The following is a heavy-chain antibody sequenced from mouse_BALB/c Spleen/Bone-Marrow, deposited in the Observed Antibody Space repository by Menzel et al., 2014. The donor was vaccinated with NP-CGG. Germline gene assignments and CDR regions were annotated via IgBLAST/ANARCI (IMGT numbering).Heavy chain of an antibody. CDR3: TREGTYDGYSGHFDY. CDR1: GYSFTSYT. D-gene: IGHD2-3*01. J-gene: IGHJ2*01. CDR2: INPRNTYS. Sequence: VKLMESGAELARPGASVKMSCKASGYSFTSYTMHWVKQRPGQGLEWIAYINPRNTYSDYNQKFKDRATVTADKSSSTAYMQLSSLTSEDSAVYYCTREGTYDGYSGHFDYWGQGTTLTVSS. V-gene: IGHV1-4*01.